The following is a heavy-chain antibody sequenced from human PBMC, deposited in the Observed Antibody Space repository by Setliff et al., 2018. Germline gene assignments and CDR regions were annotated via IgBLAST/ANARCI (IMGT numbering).Heavy chain of an antibody. Sequence: SETLSLTCTVSDVSISGYYWSWIRQPPGKGLEWIGYIHSSGRSNYNPSLKSRVTMSVDMSRNQFSLKLSSVTAADTAVYSCARHVGIRGRGYNYYYYYMDVWGKGTTVTVSS. J-gene: IGHJ6*03. V-gene: IGHV4-4*08. CDR3: ARHVGIRGRGYNYYYYYMDV. D-gene: IGHD3-10*01. CDR1: DVSISGYY. CDR2: IHSSGRS.